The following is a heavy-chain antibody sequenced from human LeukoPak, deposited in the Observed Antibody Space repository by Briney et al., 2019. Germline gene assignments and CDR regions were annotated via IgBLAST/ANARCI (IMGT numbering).Heavy chain of an antibody. CDR2: IYHSGST. Sequence: PSETLSLTCAVSGGSISSSNWWSWVRQPPGKGLEWIGEIYHSGSTNYNPSLKSRVTISVDKSKNQFSLKLSSVTAADTAVYYCARVGGAAAIIGAFDIWGQGTMVTVSS. D-gene: IGHD1-26*01. CDR1: GGSISSSNW. V-gene: IGHV4-4*02. J-gene: IGHJ3*02. CDR3: ARVGGAAAIIGAFDI.